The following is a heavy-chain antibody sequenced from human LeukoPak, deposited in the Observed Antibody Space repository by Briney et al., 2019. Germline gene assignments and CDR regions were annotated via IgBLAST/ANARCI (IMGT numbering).Heavy chain of an antibody. CDR3: ARGRGRFLEWLLTDY. D-gene: IGHD3-3*01. CDR2: IKSKTDGGTT. V-gene: IGHV3-15*01. J-gene: IGHJ4*02. CDR1: GFTFSNAW. Sequence: GGSLRLSCAASGFTFSNAWMSWVRQAPGKGLEWVGRIKSKTDGGTTDYAAPVKGRFTISRDDSKNTLYLQMNSLRAEDTAVYYCARGRGRFLEWLLTDYWGQGTLVTVSS.